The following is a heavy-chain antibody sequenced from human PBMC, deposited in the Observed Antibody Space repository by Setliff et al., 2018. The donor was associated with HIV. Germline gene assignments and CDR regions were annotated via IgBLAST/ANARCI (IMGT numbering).Heavy chain of an antibody. CDR2: MYHSGST. D-gene: IGHD5-18*01. J-gene: IGHJ4*02. V-gene: IGHV4-38-2*01. CDR3: ASGYNYAYSDY. Sequence: PSETLSLTCAVYGGSFTGYYWGWIRQSPGKGLEWIGSMYHSGSTYSNPSLKSRVTMSIDTSKNQLSLKLRSVTAADTAVYYCASGYNYAYSDYWGQGTLVTVSS. CDR1: GGSFTGYY.